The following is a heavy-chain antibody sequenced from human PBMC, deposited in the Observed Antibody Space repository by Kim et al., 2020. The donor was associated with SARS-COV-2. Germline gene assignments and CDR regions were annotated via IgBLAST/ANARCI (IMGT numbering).Heavy chain of an antibody. CDR1: GFTFSSYA. CDR2: ISYDGSNK. V-gene: IGHV3-30*09. CDR3: ARPYSGSYYSWFDP. Sequence: GGSLRLSCAASGFTFSSYAMHWVRQAPGKGLEWVAVISYDGSNKYYADSLKGRFAISRDNSKNTLYLQMNSLRAEDTAVYFCARPYSGSYYSWFDPGGQGTLVTVSA. D-gene: IGHD1-26*01. J-gene: IGHJ5*02.